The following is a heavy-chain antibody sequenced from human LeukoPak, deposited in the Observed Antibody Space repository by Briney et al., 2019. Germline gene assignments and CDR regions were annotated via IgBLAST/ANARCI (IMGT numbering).Heavy chain of an antibody. V-gene: IGHV3-30*03. CDR1: GFTFSSYG. Sequence: AGGSLRLSCAASGFTFSSYGMHWVRQAPGKGLEWVAVISYDGSNKYYADSVKGRFTISRDNAKNSLYLQMNSLRAEDMAVYYCAGDGIEYYDFWSGPNYYFDYWGQGTLVTVSS. J-gene: IGHJ4*02. CDR2: ISYDGSNK. CDR3: AGDGIEYYDFWSGPNYYFDY. D-gene: IGHD3-3*01.